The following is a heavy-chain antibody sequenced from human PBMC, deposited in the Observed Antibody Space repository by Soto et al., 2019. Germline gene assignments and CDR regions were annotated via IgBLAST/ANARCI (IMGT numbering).Heavy chain of an antibody. Sequence: SETLSLTCAVYGGSFSGYYWSWIRQPPGKGLEWIGEINHSGSTNYNPSLKSRVTISVDTSKNQFSLKLSSVTAADTAVYYCARGRLEWLLLGSPLYYCYGMDVWGQGTTVTVSS. CDR3: ARGRLEWLLLGSPLYYCYGMDV. D-gene: IGHD3-3*01. J-gene: IGHJ6*02. CDR1: GGSFSGYY. V-gene: IGHV4-34*01. CDR2: INHSGST.